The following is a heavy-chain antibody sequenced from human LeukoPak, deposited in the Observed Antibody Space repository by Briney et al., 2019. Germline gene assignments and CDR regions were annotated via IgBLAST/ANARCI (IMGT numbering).Heavy chain of an antibody. CDR2: IYYSGTT. J-gene: IGHJ5*02. Sequence: SRTLSLTCTVSGDSISSGDYYWTWIRQPPGKGLEWIGYIYYSGTTYYNPSLKSRVAISVDTSKNQFSLKLTSVTAADTAVYYCARRKSGWFDPWAQGTLVTVSS. V-gene: IGHV4-30-4*01. CDR3: ARRKSGWFDP. CDR1: GDSISSGDYY.